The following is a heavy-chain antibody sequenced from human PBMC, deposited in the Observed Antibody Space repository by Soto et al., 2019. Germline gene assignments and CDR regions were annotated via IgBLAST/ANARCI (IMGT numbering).Heavy chain of an antibody. Sequence: QVQLQESGPGLVKPSETLSLICTVSGGSIRNYFWTWIRQPAGKGLEWIGRIYSSGNTVYNASLKSRVTMSIDMSTNPFSLKLSSMTAADTAVYYCVRDVESPGISGSWGAFDIWGQGTVVTVSS. CDR1: GGSIRNYF. V-gene: IGHV4-4*07. CDR2: IYSSGNT. CDR3: VRDVESPGISGSWGAFDI. J-gene: IGHJ3*02. D-gene: IGHD1-20*01.